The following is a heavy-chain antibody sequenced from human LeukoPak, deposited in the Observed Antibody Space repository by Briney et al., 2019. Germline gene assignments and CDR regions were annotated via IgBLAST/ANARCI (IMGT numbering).Heavy chain of an antibody. CDR3: ARSAVRGAVLDY. CDR2: INPNSGGT. CDR1: GYTFTGYY. J-gene: IGHJ4*02. D-gene: IGHD3-10*01. V-gene: IGHV1-2*06. Sequence: ASVKVSCKASGYTFTGYYMHWVRQAPGQGLEWMGRINPNSGGTNYAQKFRGRVTMTRDTSISTAYMELSRLRSDDTAVYYCARSAVRGAVLDYWGQGTLVTVSS.